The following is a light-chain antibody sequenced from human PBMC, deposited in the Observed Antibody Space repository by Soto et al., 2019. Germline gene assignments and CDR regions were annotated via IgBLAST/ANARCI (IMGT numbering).Light chain of an antibody. J-gene: IGKJ1*01. Sequence: EIVMTQSPGTLSVSPGERVTLSCRASQSVSSDLAWYSQRPGQAPRLLIYGASTRVTGIPARFSGSGSGTELTLTISGMQHEDFAVYFYHQYYNWHWTFGQGTRVEIK. CDR1: QSVSSD. V-gene: IGKV3-15*01. CDR3: HQYYNWHWT. CDR2: GAS.